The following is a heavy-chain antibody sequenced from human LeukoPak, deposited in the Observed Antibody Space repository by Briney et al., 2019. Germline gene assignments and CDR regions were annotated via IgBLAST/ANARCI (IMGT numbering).Heavy chain of an antibody. Sequence: GGSLRLSCAASGFTFSSYWMHWVRQAPGKGPVWVSRIHSDGSSTSYADSVKGRFTISRDNAKNTLYLQMNSLRAEDTAVYYCASGIAVAGTGFDYWGQGTLVTVSS. CDR2: IHSDGSST. V-gene: IGHV3-74*01. CDR1: GFTFSSYW. J-gene: IGHJ4*02. CDR3: ASGIAVAGTGFDY. D-gene: IGHD6-19*01.